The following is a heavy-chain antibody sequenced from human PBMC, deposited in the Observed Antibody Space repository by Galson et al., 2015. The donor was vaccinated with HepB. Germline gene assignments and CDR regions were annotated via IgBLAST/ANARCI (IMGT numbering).Heavy chain of an antibody. Sequence: SLRLSCAASGFNFRSYGMHWVRQAPGKGLEWVAVVSFNGTKRNYGDSVKGRFSISRDNFKRTLDLQMDNLRPEDTAVYYCAKDLGPSYNFWSGYTFNVWGQGKMVIVSS. V-gene: IGHV3-33*05. D-gene: IGHD3-3*01. CDR1: GFNFRSYG. CDR2: VSFNGTKR. CDR3: AKDLGPSYNFWSGYTFNV. J-gene: IGHJ3*01.